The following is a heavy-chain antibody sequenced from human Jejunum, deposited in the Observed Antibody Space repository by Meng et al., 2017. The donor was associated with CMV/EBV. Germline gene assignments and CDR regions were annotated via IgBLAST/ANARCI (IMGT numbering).Heavy chain of an antibody. CDR3: ARNYYGSGPLVFDI. D-gene: IGHD3-10*01. J-gene: IGHJ3*02. V-gene: IGHV4-59*01. Sequence: VSGGSIRGYYWSWLRQPPGKGLEWIGYIYYTGSTTYNPSLKSRITISVDTSKNQFSLKLSSVTAADTAVYYCARNYYGSGPLVFDIWGQGTMVTVSS. CDR2: IYYTGST. CDR1: GGSIRGYY.